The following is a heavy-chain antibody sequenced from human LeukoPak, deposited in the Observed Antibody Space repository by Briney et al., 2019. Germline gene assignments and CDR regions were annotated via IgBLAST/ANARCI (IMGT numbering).Heavy chain of an antibody. CDR1: GGSISSSSYY. J-gene: IGHJ4*02. Sequence: PSETLSLTCTVSGGSISSSSYYWGWIRQPPGKGLEWIGSIYYSGSTYYNPSLKSRVTISVDTSKNQFSLKLSSVTAADTAVYYCARAGDGYNSGWGQGTLVTVSS. D-gene: IGHD5-24*01. CDR3: ARAGDGYNSG. V-gene: IGHV4-39*07. CDR2: IYYSGST.